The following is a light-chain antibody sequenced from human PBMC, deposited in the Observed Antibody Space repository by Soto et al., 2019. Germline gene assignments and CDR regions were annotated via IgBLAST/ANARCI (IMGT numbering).Light chain of an antibody. J-gene: IGKJ1*01. Sequence: DIQMTQSPSSLSASVGDRVTITCRASQSISSYLNWYQQKPGKAPKLLIYAASSLQSGVPSRFSGCGSGTDFTLSISSLQPEVFATYYCQQSYSTPRTFGQVTKVEIK. CDR3: QQSYSTPRT. CDR1: QSISSY. V-gene: IGKV1-39*01. CDR2: AAS.